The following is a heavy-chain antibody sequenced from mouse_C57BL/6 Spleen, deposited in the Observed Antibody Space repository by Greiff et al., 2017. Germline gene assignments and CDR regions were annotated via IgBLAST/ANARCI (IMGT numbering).Heavy chain of an antibody. CDR3: ARDDYGFDY. Sequence: EVQLQQSGPVLVKPGASVKMSCKASGYTFTDYYLNWVKQSHGKSLEWIGVINPYNGGTSYNQKFKGKATLTVDKSSSTAYMELNSLTSEDSAVYYCARDDYGFDYWGQGTTLTVSS. D-gene: IGHD2-4*01. V-gene: IGHV1-19*01. J-gene: IGHJ2*01. CDR1: GYTFTDYY. CDR2: INPYNGGT.